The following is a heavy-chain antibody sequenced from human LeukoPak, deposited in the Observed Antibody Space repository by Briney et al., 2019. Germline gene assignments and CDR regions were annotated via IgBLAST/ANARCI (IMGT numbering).Heavy chain of an antibody. J-gene: IGHJ5*02. V-gene: IGHV4-30-4*01. CDR3: ARAGRYYDFWSGYSAPTWFDP. CDR2: IYYSGST. D-gene: IGHD3-3*01. Sequence: PSQTLSLTCTVSGGSISSGDYYWSWLRQPPGTALEWIGYIYYSGSTFYNPSLKSRVTISVDTCKNQFSLKLSSVTAADTAVYYCARAGRYYDFWSGYSAPTWFDPWGQGTLVTVSS. CDR1: GGSISSGDYY.